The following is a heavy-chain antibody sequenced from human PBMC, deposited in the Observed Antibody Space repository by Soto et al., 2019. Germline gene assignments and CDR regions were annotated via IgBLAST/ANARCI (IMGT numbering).Heavy chain of an antibody. CDR1: GGSISSSSYY. V-gene: IGHV4-39*01. CDR3: ARHVGNYYDSSGYYYSVAFDI. J-gene: IGHJ3*02. CDR2: IYYSGST. Sequence: SETLSLTCTVSGGSISSSSYYWGWIRQPPGKGLEWIGSIYYSGSTYYNPSLKSRVTISVDTSKNQFSLKLSSVTAADTAVYYCARHVGNYYDSSGYYYSVAFDIWGQGTMVTVSS. D-gene: IGHD3-22*01.